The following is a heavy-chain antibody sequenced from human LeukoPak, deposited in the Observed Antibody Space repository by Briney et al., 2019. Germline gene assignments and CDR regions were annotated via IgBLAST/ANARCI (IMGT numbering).Heavy chain of an antibody. D-gene: IGHD3-22*01. CDR3: ATYYYDSSGYYEGVDY. V-gene: IGHV5-10-1*01. CDR1: GYSFTSYW. J-gene: IGHJ4*02. Sequence: HGESLKISCKGSGYSFTSYWISWVRQMPGKGLEWTGRIDPSDSYTNYSPSFQGHVTISADKSISTAYLQWSSLKASDTAMYYCATYYYDSSGYYEGVDYWGQGTLVTVSS. CDR2: IDPSDSYT.